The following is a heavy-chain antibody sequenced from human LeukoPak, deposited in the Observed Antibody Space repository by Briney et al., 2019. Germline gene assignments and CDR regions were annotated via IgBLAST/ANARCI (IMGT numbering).Heavy chain of an antibody. D-gene: IGHD5-24*01. CDR1: GFTFSSYA. CDR2: ISGSGGST. CDR3: VRDRGALQYFDY. Sequence: PGGSLRLSCAASGFTFSSYAMSWVRQAPGKGLEWVSAISGSGGSTYYADSVKGRFTISRDNSKNTLFLQMNSLRAEDTAVYYCVRDRGALQYFDYWGQGTLVTVSS. J-gene: IGHJ4*02. V-gene: IGHV3-23*01.